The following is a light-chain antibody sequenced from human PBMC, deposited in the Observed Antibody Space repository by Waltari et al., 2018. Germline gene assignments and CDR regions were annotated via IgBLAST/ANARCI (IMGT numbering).Light chain of an antibody. Sequence: AIRMTQSPSSISASTGDTVTIPCRASQGIRTYLAWYQQKTGTAPKLLMYATSTLQTGVPSRVSGGGSGTDFALTISRLQSDDFAIYYCQQYYDYPGTFGQGTKVEVK. CDR3: QQYYDYPGT. J-gene: IGKJ1*01. CDR1: QGIRTY. V-gene: IGKV1-8*01. CDR2: ATS.